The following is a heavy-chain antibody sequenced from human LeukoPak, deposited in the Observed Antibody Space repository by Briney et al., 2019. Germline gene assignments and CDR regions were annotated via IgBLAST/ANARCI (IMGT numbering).Heavy chain of an antibody. CDR1: GGSISSYY. CDR2: IYYSGST. CDR3: ARLGDYYDSSGPTPFDY. Sequence: PSETLSLTCTVSGGSISSYYWSWIRQPPGKGLEWIGYIYYSGSTNYNPSLKSRVTISVDTSKNQFSLKLSSVTAADTAVYYCARLGDYYDSSGPTPFDYWGQGTLVTVSS. V-gene: IGHV4-59*08. D-gene: IGHD3-22*01. J-gene: IGHJ4*02.